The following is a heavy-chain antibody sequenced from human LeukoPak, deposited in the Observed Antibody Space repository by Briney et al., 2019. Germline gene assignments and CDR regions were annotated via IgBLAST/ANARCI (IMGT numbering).Heavy chain of an antibody. CDR3: ARRTTPRRGEFDY. CDR2: IFYTGTT. Sequence: KSSETLSLTCTVSGGSISSFYWSWIRQPPGKGLEYIGYIFYTGTTNCNPSLESRVTISVDTSKNQFSLTLRSVTAADTALYYCARRTTPRRGEFDYWGQGTLVTVSS. V-gene: IGHV4-59*08. D-gene: IGHD2-15*01. J-gene: IGHJ4*02. CDR1: GGSISSFY.